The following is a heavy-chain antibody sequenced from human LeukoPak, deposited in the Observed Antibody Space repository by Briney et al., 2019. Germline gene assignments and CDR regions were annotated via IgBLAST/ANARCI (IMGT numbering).Heavy chain of an antibody. CDR3: AKVRTGSSVYETLAT. CDR1: GFILTNSA. D-gene: IGHD2-8*01. CDR2: FSGSGDNT. Sequence: GGSLRLSCVASGFILTNSAMTWVRQAPGKGPEWVSVFSGSGDNTRYADSVKGRFTMSRDSSKNTLYLQMNSLRAEDTAIYYCAKVRTGSSVYETLATWGQGTMVTVSS. J-gene: IGHJ3*01. V-gene: IGHV3-23*01.